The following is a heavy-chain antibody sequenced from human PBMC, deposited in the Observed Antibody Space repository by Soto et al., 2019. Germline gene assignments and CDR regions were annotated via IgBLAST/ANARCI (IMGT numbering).Heavy chain of an antibody. D-gene: IGHD2-2*01. Sequence: GESLKISCKGSGYTFTDYWIGWVRQLPGKGLEWMGIIYPGDSDTRYSPSFQGHVTITVDKSTNTAYLQWNTLRASDTAMYYCARHISSFRYYYYAMDVWGQGTTVTVSS. J-gene: IGHJ6*02. V-gene: IGHV5-51*01. CDR1: GYTFTDYW. CDR3: ARHISSFRYYYYAMDV. CDR2: IYPGDSDT.